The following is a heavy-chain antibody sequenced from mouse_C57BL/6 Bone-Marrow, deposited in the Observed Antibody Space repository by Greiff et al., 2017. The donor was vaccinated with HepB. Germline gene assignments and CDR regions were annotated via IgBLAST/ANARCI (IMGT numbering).Heavy chain of an antibody. CDR3: ARERDYYGSSYVF. J-gene: IGHJ2*01. Sequence: QVQLQQSGPELVKPGASVKISCKASGYAFSSSWMNWVKQRPGKGLEWIGRIYPGDGDTNYNGKFKGKATLTADTSSSTAYMQLSSLTSDDSAVYFCARERDYYGSSYVFWGQGTTPTVSS. V-gene: IGHV1-82*01. CDR1: GYAFSSSW. D-gene: IGHD1-1*01. CDR2: IYPGDGDT.